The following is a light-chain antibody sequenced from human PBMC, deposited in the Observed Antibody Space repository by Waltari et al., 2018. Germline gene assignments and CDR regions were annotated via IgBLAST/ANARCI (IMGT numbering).Light chain of an antibody. CDR1: QSISSW. V-gene: IGKV1-5*03. CDR3: QQYNDYPLT. Sequence: DIQMTQSPSTLSAAVGDRVTITCRASQSISSWLAWYHQKPGKAPKLLIYKASSLESGVPSRFSGSGSGTEFTLTISSLQPDDFATYYCQQYNDYPLTFGGGTKVEIK. J-gene: IGKJ4*01. CDR2: KAS.